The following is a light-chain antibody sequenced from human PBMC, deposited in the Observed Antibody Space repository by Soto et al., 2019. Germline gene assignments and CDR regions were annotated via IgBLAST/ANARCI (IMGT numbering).Light chain of an antibody. V-gene: IGKV1-9*01. Sequence: IQLTQSPSSLSASVGARVPITCRASQGIDTSLAWYQQKPGKAPKLLIYAPSNFQSGVPSRFSGSGSGTHFTLTISSLQPEDFATYYCQQLHGYPITFGQGTRLEIK. CDR1: QGIDTS. CDR3: QQLHGYPIT. CDR2: APS. J-gene: IGKJ5*01.